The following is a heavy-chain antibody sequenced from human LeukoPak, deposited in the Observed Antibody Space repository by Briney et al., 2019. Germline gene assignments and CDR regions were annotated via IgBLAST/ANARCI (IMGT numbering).Heavy chain of an antibody. V-gene: IGHV3-30*02. D-gene: IGHD3-3*01. J-gene: IGHJ4*02. CDR1: GFTFSSYG. Sequence: GGSLRLSCAASGFTFSSYGMHWVRQAPGKGLEWVAVIWYDGSNKYYADSVKGRFTTSRDNSKNTLYLQMNSLRAEDTAVYYCAKANQRYYDFWSGFDYWGQGTLVTVSS. CDR3: AKANQRYYDFWSGFDY. CDR2: IWYDGSNK.